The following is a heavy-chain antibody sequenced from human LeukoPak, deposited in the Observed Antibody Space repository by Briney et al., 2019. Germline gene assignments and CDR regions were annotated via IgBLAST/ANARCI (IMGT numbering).Heavy chain of an antibody. J-gene: IGHJ3*02. D-gene: IGHD3-16*01. CDR2: IKQDGSEK. Sequence: PGGSLRLSCAASGFTFTDYWMTWLRQAPGKGLEWVANIKQDGSEKFYVSSVKGRFTISRDNTKSSIFLQMNRLRAEDTAVYYCAREGVLRAFDIWGQGTVVSVS. CDR1: GFTFTDYW. V-gene: IGHV3-7*01. CDR3: AREGVLRAFDI.